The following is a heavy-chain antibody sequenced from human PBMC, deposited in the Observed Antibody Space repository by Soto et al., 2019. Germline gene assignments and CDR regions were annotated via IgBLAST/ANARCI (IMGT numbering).Heavy chain of an antibody. CDR1: GFTLSNYW. D-gene: IGHD6-6*01. Sequence: GGSLRLSCAASGFTLSNYWMSWVRQAPGKGLEWVANIKQDGNEKYYVDSVKGRFIISRDNAKNSLYLQMNSLRADDTAVYYCARVASIAAFYWGQGTLVTVSS. CDR3: ARVASIAAFY. V-gene: IGHV3-7*05. J-gene: IGHJ4*02. CDR2: IKQDGNEK.